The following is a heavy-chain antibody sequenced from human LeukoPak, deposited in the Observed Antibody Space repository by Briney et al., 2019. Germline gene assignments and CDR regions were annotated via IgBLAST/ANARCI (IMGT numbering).Heavy chain of an antibody. Sequence: PSETLSLTCAVSGYSISSGYYWGWIRQPPGKGLEWIGSIYHSGSTYYNPSLKSRVTISVDTSKNQFSLKLSFVTAADTAVYYCARPYVGATTGFDYWGQGTLVTVSS. V-gene: IGHV4-38-2*01. CDR3: ARPYVGATTGFDY. CDR2: IYHSGST. CDR1: GYSISSGYY. J-gene: IGHJ4*02. D-gene: IGHD1-26*01.